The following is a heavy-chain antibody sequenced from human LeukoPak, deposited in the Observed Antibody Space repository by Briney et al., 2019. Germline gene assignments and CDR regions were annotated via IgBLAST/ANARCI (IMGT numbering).Heavy chain of an antibody. D-gene: IGHD5-24*01. CDR1: GFTFSSYG. CDR3: ARGADYNYPYYFDY. CDR2: IWYDGSNK. V-gene: IGHV3-33*01. J-gene: IGHJ4*02. Sequence: GGSLRLSCAASGFTFSSYGMHWVRQAPGKGLEWVAVIWYDGSNKYYADSVKGRFTISRDNSKNTLYLQMNSLRAEDTAVYYCARGADYNYPYYFDYWGQGTLVTVSS.